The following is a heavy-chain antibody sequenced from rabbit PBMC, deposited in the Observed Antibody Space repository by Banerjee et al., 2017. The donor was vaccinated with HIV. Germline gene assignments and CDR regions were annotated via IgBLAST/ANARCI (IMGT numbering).Heavy chain of an antibody. CDR3: ARDGDWGYYFNF. CDR1: GFSFSNNYG. V-gene: IGHV1S40*01. CDR2: IDGAGGSA. J-gene: IGHJ4*01. Sequence: QSLEESGGGLVKPGASLTLTCTASGFSFSNNYGMCWVRQAPGKGLELIACIDGAGGSAWYASWVNGRFTFSKTSSTTVTLQMTSLTAADTATYFCARDGDWGYYFNFWGPGTLVTVS. D-gene: IGHD2-1*01.